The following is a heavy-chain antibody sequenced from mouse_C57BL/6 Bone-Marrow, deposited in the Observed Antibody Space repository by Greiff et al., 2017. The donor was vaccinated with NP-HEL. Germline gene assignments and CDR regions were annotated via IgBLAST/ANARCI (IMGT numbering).Heavy chain of an antibody. CDR3: AREGRGPWFAY. Sequence: VQLQQPGAELVKPGASVKLSCKASGYTFTSYWMHWVKQRPGQGLEWIGMIHPNSGSTNYNEKFKSKATLTVDKSSSTAYMQLSSLTSEDSAVYYCAREGRGPWFAYWGQGTLVTVSA. V-gene: IGHV1-64*01. CDR2: IHPNSGST. J-gene: IGHJ3*01. CDR1: GYTFTSYW.